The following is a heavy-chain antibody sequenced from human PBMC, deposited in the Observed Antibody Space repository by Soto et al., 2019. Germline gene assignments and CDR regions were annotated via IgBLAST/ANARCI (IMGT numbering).Heavy chain of an antibody. CDR3: ASGYSSGPDY. CDR2: INSDGSTT. Sequence: EVQLVESGGGLVQPGGSLRLSCAASGFTFRDHWMHWVRQAPGKGLVWVSRINSDGSTTTYADSVKGRFTISRDNAKSTLYLQLNSLRAEDTALYYFASGYSSGPDYWGQVTLVTVSS. CDR1: GFTFRDHW. J-gene: IGHJ4*02. D-gene: IGHD6-19*01. V-gene: IGHV3-74*01.